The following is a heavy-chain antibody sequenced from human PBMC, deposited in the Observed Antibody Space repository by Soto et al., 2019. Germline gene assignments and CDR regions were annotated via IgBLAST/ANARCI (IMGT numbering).Heavy chain of an antibody. Sequence: GSLRLSCAASGFTFSDYFMSWIRQAPGKGLEWVSYISSSSSYTNYADSVKGRFTISRDNSKNTLYLQMNSLGAEDTAVYYCGRDFSGGRSRRPAPAGGFDPSAQGPSLTVS. J-gene: IGHJ5*02. CDR1: GFTFSDYF. D-gene: IGHD2-15*01. CDR2: ISSSSSYT. CDR3: GRDFSGGRSRRPAPAGGFDP. V-gene: IGHV3-11*06.